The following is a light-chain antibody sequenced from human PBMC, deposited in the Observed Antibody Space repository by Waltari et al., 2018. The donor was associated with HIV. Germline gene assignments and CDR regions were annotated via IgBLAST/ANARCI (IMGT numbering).Light chain of an antibody. Sequence: QSVLTQPPAASGTPGQRVTISCSGSRSNIGSNYVYWYQQFPGTAPKCLIYRNNYRPSGVPDRISGSKSGTAAYLAISGLRSEDEADYYCVAWDDTLSALFFGGGTKLTVL. V-gene: IGLV1-47*01. J-gene: IGLJ2*01. CDR3: VAWDDTLSALF. CDR1: RSNIGSNY. CDR2: RNN.